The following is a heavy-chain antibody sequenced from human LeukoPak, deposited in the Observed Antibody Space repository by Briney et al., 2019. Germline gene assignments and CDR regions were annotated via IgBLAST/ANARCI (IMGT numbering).Heavy chain of an antibody. J-gene: IGHJ4*02. CDR1: GYTFTGYY. V-gene: IGHV1-2*02. Sequence: VASVEVSCKASGYTFTGYYMHWVRQAPGQGLEWMGWINPNSGGTNYAQKFQGRVTMTRDTSISTAYMELSRLRSDDTAVYYCARAPYYYDSSGSAYWGQGTLVTVSS. CDR2: INPNSGGT. CDR3: ARAPYYYDSSGSAY. D-gene: IGHD3-22*01.